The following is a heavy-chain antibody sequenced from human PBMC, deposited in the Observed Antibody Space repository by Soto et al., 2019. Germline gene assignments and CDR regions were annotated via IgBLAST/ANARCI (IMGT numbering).Heavy chain of an antibody. Sequence: QVQLVQSGAEVKKPGASVNISCKASGFTFTKYALHWVRLAPGQRPEWMGWINGANGNTRYSQRFQDRVTMTRDMSATTVYMDLSSLRSEDTPVYFCARDYADIAVAGIPLLAHWGQGTLVTVSS. D-gene: IGHD6-19*01. CDR1: GFTFTKYA. V-gene: IGHV1-3*01. CDR2: INGANGNT. CDR3: ARDYADIAVAGIPLLAH. J-gene: IGHJ4*02.